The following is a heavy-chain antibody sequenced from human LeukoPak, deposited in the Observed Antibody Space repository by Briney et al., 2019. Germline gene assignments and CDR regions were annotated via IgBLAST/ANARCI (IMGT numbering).Heavy chain of an antibody. CDR3: AKGQVRGVPEYYGMDV. V-gene: IGHV3-23*01. Sequence: GGSLRLSCAASGFTFSSYAMSWVRQAPGKGLEWVSAISGSGGSTYYADSVKGRFTISRDNSKNTLYLQMNSLRAEDTAVYYCAKGQVRGVPEYYGMDVWGKGTTVTVSS. D-gene: IGHD3-10*01. CDR2: ISGSGGST. J-gene: IGHJ6*04. CDR1: GFTFSSYA.